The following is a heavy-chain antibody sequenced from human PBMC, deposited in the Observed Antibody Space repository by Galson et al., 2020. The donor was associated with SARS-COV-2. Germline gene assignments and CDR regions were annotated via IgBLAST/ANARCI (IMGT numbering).Heavy chain of an antibody. Sequence: KMSGPTLVKPTKTLTQTCNFPGFPLSNTGGGVGWIRQPPGQALEWLALIYWDDDKRYSPSLKSRITITKDTSKNQMVHTMANMDPVDTGTYNCAPKPRGARVEDAFAAWGRGTMVTVSS. D-gene: IGHD3-10*01. CDR3: APKPRGARVEDAFAA. V-gene: IGHV2-5*02. CDR1: GFPLSNTGGG. CDR2: IYWDDDK. J-gene: IGHJ3*01.